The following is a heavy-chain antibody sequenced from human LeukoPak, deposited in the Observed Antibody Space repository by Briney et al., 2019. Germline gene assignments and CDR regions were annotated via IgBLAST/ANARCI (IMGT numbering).Heavy chain of an antibody. Sequence: GRSLRLSCAASGFTFSHYAMHWVRQAPGKGLEWVAVISFDGTTKFYADSVKGRFTISRDNSKNALYLQMNSLRAEDTAVYYCASPVAIVGATRAEYFQHWGQRTLVTVSS. J-gene: IGHJ1*01. CDR1: GFTFSHYA. V-gene: IGHV3-30*03. D-gene: IGHD1-26*01. CDR3: ASPVAIVGATRAEYFQH. CDR2: ISFDGTTK.